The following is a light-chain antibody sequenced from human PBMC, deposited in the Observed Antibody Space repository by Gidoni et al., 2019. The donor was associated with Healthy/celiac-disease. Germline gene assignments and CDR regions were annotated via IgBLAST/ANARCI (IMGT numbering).Light chain of an antibody. V-gene: IGKV1-5*03. CDR1: QSISSW. J-gene: IGKJ1*01. Sequence: DIQMTQSPSTLSASVGDRVTITCRASQSISSWLDWYQQKPGKAPKLLIYKASSLESGVPSRFSGSGSGTEFTLTISSLQPDDFATYYCQQYNSYLRTFGQXTKVEIK. CDR2: KAS. CDR3: QQYNSYLRT.